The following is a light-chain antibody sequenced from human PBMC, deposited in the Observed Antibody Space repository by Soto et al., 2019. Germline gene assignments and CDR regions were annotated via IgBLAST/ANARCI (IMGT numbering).Light chain of an antibody. CDR2: AAS. CDR1: QAVSNY. V-gene: IGKV1-33*01. CDR3: QQYDNLPFT. Sequence: DIPMTQSPSSLSASVGDRVTITCQASQAVSNYLSWYQQKPGKAPKLLIYAASNLETGVPLRFSGSGSGTHFTFTISSLQPEDIATYYCQQYDNLPFTFGGGSNVEIK. J-gene: IGKJ4*01.